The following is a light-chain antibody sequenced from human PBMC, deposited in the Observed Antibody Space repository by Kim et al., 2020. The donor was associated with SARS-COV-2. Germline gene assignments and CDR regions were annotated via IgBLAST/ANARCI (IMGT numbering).Light chain of an antibody. CDR1: STDIRSYKY. CDR2: EVS. V-gene: IGLV2-14*01. CDR3: SSYTSSSTLEV. J-gene: IGLJ2*01. Sequence: QSVVTQPASVSGSPGQSITISCTGASTDIRSYKYVSWYQHHPGKAPRLMIYEVSNRPSGVSNRFSGSRSGDTASLTISGLQAEDEADYYCSSYTSSSTLEVFGGGTQLTVL.